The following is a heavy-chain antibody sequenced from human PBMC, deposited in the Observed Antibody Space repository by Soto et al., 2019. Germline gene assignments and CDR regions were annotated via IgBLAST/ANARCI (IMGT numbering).Heavy chain of an antibody. J-gene: IGHJ3*01. CDR3: AREEGYCNGGPCYRGAFDF. CDR1: GFPFRDYS. V-gene: IGHV3-21*02. Sequence: EVQLVESGGGLVKPGGPPRLSWAASGFPFRDYSMLWVRQAQGKGLEWLAFIGNSNNPTFYADSVRGRFTISRDNPKNSVYLQMNSLREEDTAVYFCAREEGYCNGGPCYRGAFDFWGQGTIVTVSS. D-gene: IGHD2-15*01. CDR2: IGNSNNPT.